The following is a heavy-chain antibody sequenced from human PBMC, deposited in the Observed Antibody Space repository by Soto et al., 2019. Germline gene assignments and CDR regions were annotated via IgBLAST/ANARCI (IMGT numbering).Heavy chain of an antibody. CDR1: GFTFSSYS. Sequence: GGSLRLSCAASGFTFSSYSMNWVRQAPGKGLEWVSYISSSSSTIYYADSVKGRFTISRDNAKNSLYLQMNSLRAEDTAVYYCARKYSSGWYGVDYWGQGTLVTVSS. CDR2: ISSSSSTI. J-gene: IGHJ4*02. V-gene: IGHV3-48*01. D-gene: IGHD6-19*01. CDR3: ARKYSSGWYGVDY.